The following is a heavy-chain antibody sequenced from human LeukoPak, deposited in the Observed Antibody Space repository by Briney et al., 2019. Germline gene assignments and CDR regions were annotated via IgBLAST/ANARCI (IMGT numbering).Heavy chain of an antibody. CDR1: GGSISSYY. CDR3: ARGPKVPAATIWFDP. CDR2: IYYSGST. Sequence: PSETLSLTCTVSGGSISSYYWSWIRQPPGKGLEWIGYIYYSGSTNYNPSLKSRVTISVDTSKNQFSLKLSSVTAADTAVYYCARGPKVPAATIWFDPWGQGTLVTVSS. D-gene: IGHD2-2*01. V-gene: IGHV4-59*08. J-gene: IGHJ5*02.